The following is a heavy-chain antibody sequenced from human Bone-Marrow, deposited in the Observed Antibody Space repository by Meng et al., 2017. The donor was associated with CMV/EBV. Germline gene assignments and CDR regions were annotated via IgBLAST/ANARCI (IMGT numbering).Heavy chain of an antibody. J-gene: IGHJ6*02. CDR2: ISSSGSTI. V-gene: IGHV3-48*04. CDR3: AREFVVVVAARLHYYGMDV. Sequence: GGSLRLSCAASGFTFSSYSMNWVRQAPGKGLEWVSYISSSGSTIYYADSVKGRFTISRDNAKNSLYLQMNSLRAEDTAVYYCAREFVVVVAARLHYYGMDVWGQGTTVTVSS. D-gene: IGHD2-15*01. CDR1: GFTFSSYS.